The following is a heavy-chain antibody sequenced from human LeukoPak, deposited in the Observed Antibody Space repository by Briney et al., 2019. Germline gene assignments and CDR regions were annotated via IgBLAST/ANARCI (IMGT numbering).Heavy chain of an antibody. D-gene: IGHD2-8*02. CDR2: IKPDGTER. J-gene: IGHJ2*01. CDR1: GFVFSTYW. CDR3: ARVRTEWYIDL. Sequence: GGSLRHSCVASGFVFSTYWVTWVRQALGMGLERVGNIKPDGTERFYVDSVKGRFTISRDNAKNSLYLQMNSLGAEDTAVYYCARVRTEWYIDLWGRGTLVTVSA. V-gene: IGHV3-7*01.